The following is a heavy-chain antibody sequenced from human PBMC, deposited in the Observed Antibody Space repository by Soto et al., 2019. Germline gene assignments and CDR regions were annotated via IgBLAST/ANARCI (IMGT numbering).Heavy chain of an antibody. V-gene: IGHV2-5*02. CDR1: GFSLSADGVG. Sequence: QITLKESGPTLVKPTQTLTLTCTFSGFSLSADGVGVGWIRQPPGKALEWLALIYWDDDQRYSPSLKTRLTITKDTSKNQVVLTMTNMDPVDTATYYCAHGYGGTGWPNDAFDVWGQGTVVAVSS. D-gene: IGHD6-19*01. CDR3: AHGYGGTGWPNDAFDV. J-gene: IGHJ3*01. CDR2: IYWDDDQ.